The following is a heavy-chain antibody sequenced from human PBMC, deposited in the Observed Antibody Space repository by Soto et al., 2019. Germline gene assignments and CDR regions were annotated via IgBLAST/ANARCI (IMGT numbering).Heavy chain of an antibody. V-gene: IGHV4-4*02. Sequence: QVQLQESGPGLVKPSGTLSLTRAVSGGSISSSNWWSWVRQPPGKGLEWIGEIYHSGSTNYNPSLKSRVTISVDKSKNQFSLKLSSVTAADTAVYYCARQGNHIVATVNLDYWGQGTLVTVSS. CDR3: ARQGNHIVATVNLDY. CDR1: GGSISSSNW. CDR2: IYHSGST. J-gene: IGHJ4*02. D-gene: IGHD5-12*01.